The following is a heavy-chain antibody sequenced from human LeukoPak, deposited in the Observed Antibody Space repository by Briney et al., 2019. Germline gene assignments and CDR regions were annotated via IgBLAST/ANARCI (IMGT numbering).Heavy chain of an antibody. CDR1: GFTFSSNW. J-gene: IGHJ5*01. V-gene: IGHV3-7*04. Sequence: GGSLRLSCAASGFTFSSNWMSWVSQAPGKRLEWVANIKQDGGEKYYVDSVKGRFTISRDNAKNSLYLQMNSLRAEDTAVYYCARILGDTSGYYYDSWGQGTLVTVSS. D-gene: IGHD3-22*01. CDR3: ARILGDTSGYYYDS. CDR2: IKQDGGEK.